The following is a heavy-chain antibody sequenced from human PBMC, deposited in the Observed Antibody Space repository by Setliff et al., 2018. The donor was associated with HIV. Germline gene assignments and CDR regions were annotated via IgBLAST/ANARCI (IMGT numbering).Heavy chain of an antibody. J-gene: IGHJ6*02. CDR2: ISARSRGGEIM. Sequence: GGSLRLSCAASGFIFNDYYMNWIRQAPGKGLECVSYISARSRGGEIMFYADSVKGRFTISRDSSKNTLYLQMKSLRVEDTAEYYCARVQYYSFWSGYFDIYGMDVWGQGTTVTVSS. CDR3: ARVQYYSFWSGYFDIYGMDV. V-gene: IGHV3-11*04. D-gene: IGHD3-3*01. CDR1: GFIFNDYY.